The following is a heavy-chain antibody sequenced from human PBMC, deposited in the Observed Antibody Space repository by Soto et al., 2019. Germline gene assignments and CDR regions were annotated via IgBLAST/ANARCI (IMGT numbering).Heavy chain of an antibody. D-gene: IGHD3-10*01. J-gene: IGHJ4*02. V-gene: IGHV1-18*01. Sequence: QVQLVQSGAEVKKPGASVKVSCKASGYIFTSFGITWVRQAPGQGLEWMGWVSTYNGNTKYAQKLQGRVTMSTDTSTSTAYMELRSLRSDDTAVYYFTRGAGQGSGSYDWGQGTLVTVSS. CDR2: VSTYNGNT. CDR3: TRGAGQGSGSYD. CDR1: GYIFTSFG.